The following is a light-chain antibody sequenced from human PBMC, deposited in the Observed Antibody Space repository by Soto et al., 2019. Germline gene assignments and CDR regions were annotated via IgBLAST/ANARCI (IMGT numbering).Light chain of an antibody. J-gene: IGKJ1*01. CDR3: QQYNNWLRT. CDR2: GAS. Sequence: EIVMTQSPATLSVSPGERATLSCRASQSVSSNLAWYQQKPGQAPRLLMYGASTSATGIPARFSGSGSGTEFTLTISSLQSEDFAVYYCQQYNNWLRTFGQGTKVEIK. V-gene: IGKV3-15*01. CDR1: QSVSSN.